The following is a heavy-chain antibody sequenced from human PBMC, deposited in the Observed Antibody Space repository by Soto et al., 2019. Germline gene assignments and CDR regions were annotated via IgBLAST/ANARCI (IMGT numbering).Heavy chain of an antibody. J-gene: IGHJ6*02. CDR2: INPKSGGT. CDR3: ARGDSTDCSNGVCSFFYNHEMDV. Sequence: ASVKVSCKASGYSFTDYHIHWVRQAPGQGLEWLGRINPKSGGTSTAQKFQGWVTMTTDTSISTASMERTRLTSDDTAIYYCARGDSTDCSNGVCSFFYNHEMDVWGQ. V-gene: IGHV1-2*04. CDR1: GYSFTDYH. D-gene: IGHD2-8*01.